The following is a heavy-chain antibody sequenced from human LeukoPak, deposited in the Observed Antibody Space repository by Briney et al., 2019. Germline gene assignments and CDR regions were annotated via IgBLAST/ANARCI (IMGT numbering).Heavy chain of an antibody. CDR3: ARARVAVAGEFDY. V-gene: IGHV3-74*01. Sequence: GGSLRLSCTASGFTFSNYWMHWVRQAPGKGLVWVSRIDTDGTRTYYADSVKGRFTISRDNAKNTLYLQMDNLRAEDTAVYYCARARVAVAGEFDYWGQGTLVTVSS. CDR1: GFTFSNYW. CDR2: IDTDGTRT. D-gene: IGHD6-19*01. J-gene: IGHJ4*02.